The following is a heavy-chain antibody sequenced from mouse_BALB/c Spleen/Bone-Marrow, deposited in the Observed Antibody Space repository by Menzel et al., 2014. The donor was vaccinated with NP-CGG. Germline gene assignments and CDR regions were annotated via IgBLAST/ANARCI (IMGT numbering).Heavy chain of an antibody. V-gene: IGHV1-14*01. Sequence: EVQLQQSGPELVKPGASVKMSCKASGYTFTSYVMHWVKQKPGQGLEWIGYINPYNDGTKYNEKFKGKATLTSDKSSSSAYMELSSLTSEDSAVFYCARGGRYYGAWFAYWGQGTLVTVSA. CDR1: GYTFTSYV. J-gene: IGHJ3*01. CDR3: ARGGRYYGAWFAY. CDR2: INPYNDGT. D-gene: IGHD1-1*01.